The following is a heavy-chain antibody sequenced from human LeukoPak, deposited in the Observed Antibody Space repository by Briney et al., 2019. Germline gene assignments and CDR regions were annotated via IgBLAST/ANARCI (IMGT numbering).Heavy chain of an antibody. D-gene: IGHD3-10*01. V-gene: IGHV4-59*08. Sequence: SETLSLTCAVSGDSINSYYWSWIRQPPGKGLEWIGYIYYSGSTKYNPSLKSRVTISVDTSKNQFSLKLSSVTAADTAVYYCARNLVFMVRGVSLDNWFDPWGQGTLVTVSS. CDR2: IYYSGST. CDR3: ARNLVFMVRGVSLDNWFDP. J-gene: IGHJ5*02. CDR1: GDSINSYY.